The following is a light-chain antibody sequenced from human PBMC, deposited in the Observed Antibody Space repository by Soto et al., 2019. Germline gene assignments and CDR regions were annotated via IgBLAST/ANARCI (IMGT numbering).Light chain of an antibody. CDR3: AAWDDSVKGVL. CDR1: SSNIGSNA. CDR2: SNS. Sequence: QSVLTQPPSASGTPGQRVTISCSGSSSNIGSNAVNWYQQFPGTAPQLLFFSNSRRPSGVPDRFSASKSGTSASLAISGAQSGDEADYYCAAWDDSVKGVLFGGGTKLTVL. J-gene: IGLJ3*02. V-gene: IGLV1-44*01.